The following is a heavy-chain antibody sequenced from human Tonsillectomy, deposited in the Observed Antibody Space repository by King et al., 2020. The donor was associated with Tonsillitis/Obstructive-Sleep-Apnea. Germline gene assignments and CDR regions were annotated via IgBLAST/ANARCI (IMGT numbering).Heavy chain of an antibody. J-gene: IGHJ6*03. CDR1: GFTFSSYA. CDR2: ISGSGGST. V-gene: IGHV3-23*04. CDR3: AKDGGTTGTTGYYYYMDV. Sequence: VQLVESGGGLVQPGGSLRLSCAASGFTFSSYAMTWVRQAPGKGLEWVAAISGSGGSTYYSDSLKGRFTISRDNSKNTLYLQMNSLRDEDTAVYYCAKDGGTTGTTGYYYYMDVWGKGTTVTVSS. D-gene: IGHD1-1*01.